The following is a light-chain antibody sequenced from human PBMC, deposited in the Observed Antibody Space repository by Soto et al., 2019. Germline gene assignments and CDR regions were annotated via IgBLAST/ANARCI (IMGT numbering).Light chain of an antibody. V-gene: IGKV3-15*01. CDR2: AAS. Sequence: EILLTQSPATLSVSPGERATLSCRASQSVGNNFAWYQQKPGQAPRLLIFAASTRATGVPARVSGSGSGTEFTLIISSLQSEDFGVYYCQQYGDWPLTFGGGAKVEIE. CDR1: QSVGNN. CDR3: QQYGDWPLT. J-gene: IGKJ4*01.